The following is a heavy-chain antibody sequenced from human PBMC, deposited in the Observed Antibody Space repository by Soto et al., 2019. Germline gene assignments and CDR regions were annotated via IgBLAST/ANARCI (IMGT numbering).Heavy chain of an antibody. CDR1: GFTFDDYA. Sequence: EVQLVESGGGLVQPGRSLRLSCAASGFTFDDYAMHWVRQAPGKGLEWVSGISWNSGSIGYADSVKGRFTISRDNAKNSLYLQMNSLRDEDTAVYYCARVKVEFSYYGMDVWGQGTTVTVSS. CDR3: ARVKVEFSYYGMDV. CDR2: ISWNSGSI. D-gene: IGHD3-10*01. J-gene: IGHJ6*02. V-gene: IGHV3-9*01.